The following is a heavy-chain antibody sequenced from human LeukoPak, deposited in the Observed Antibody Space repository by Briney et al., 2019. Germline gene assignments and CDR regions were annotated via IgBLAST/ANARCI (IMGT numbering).Heavy chain of an antibody. J-gene: IGHJ4*02. CDR2: ISGSGGST. CDR3: AKEDLHYDILTGYYTTPYSFDS. Sequence: GGSLRLSCAASGFTFSSYAMSWVRQAPGKGLEWVSAISGSGGSTYYADSVKGRFTISRDNSKHTLYLQMNSLRGEDTAVYYCAKEDLHYDILTGYYTTPYSFDSWGQGTLVTVSS. D-gene: IGHD3-9*01. CDR1: GFTFSSYA. V-gene: IGHV3-23*01.